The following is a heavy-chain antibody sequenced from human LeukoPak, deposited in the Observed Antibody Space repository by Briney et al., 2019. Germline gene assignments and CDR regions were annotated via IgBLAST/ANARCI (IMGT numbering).Heavy chain of an antibody. CDR1: GGSISNYY. Sequence: PSETLSLTCTVSGGSISNYYWSWIRQPAGKGGEWIGRIYTSGSTNYNPSLKSRVTMSVDTSKNQFSLKLSSVTAADTAVYYCARAYYDFWSGYALAYWGQGTLVTVSS. V-gene: IGHV4-4*07. D-gene: IGHD3-3*01. CDR3: ARAYYDFWSGYALAY. J-gene: IGHJ4*02. CDR2: IYTSGST.